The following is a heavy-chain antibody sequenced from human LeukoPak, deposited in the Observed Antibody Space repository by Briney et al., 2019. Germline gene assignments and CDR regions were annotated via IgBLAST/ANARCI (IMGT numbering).Heavy chain of an antibody. CDR1: GDPISSSSYY. Sequence: SETLSLPCTVSGDPISSSSYYWGWIRQPPGKGLEWIGSIYYSGYYYYSPYLRIRVTISIYTSKIQFSLKRYSVTAADAAVYECARVGDTAMAPFAWWGPGTLVTVSS. J-gene: IGHJ4*02. D-gene: IGHD5-18*01. CDR2: IYYSGYY. CDR3: ARVGDTAMAPFAW. V-gene: IGHV4-39*01.